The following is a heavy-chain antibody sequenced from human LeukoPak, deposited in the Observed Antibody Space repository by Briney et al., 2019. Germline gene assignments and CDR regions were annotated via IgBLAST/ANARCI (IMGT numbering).Heavy chain of an antibody. CDR3: ARVVGYQYYFDF. CDR2: IKQDGSEK. V-gene: IGHV3-7*01. D-gene: IGHD5-18*01. CDR1: GFTFSSYW. J-gene: IGHJ4*02. Sequence: GGSLRLSCGASGFTFSSYWMSWVRQASGKGLEWVANIKQDGSEKYYVDSMKGRFTISRDNAKNSLYLQMNSLRAEDTAVYYCARVVGYQYYFDFWGQGTLVTVSS.